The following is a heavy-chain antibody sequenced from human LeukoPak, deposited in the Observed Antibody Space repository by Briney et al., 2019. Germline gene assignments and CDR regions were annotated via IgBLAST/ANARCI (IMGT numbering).Heavy chain of an antibody. V-gene: IGHV4-4*07. CDR2: IYTSGST. CDR3: AVEDCSSTSCPFDY. J-gene: IGHJ4*02. CDR1: GGSISSYY. D-gene: IGHD2-2*01. Sequence: SETLSLTCTVSGGSISSYYWSWIRQPAGKGLEWIGRIYTSGSTNYNPSLKSRVTMSVDTSKNQFSLKLSSVTAADTAVYYCAVEDCSSTSCPFDYWGQGTLVTVSS.